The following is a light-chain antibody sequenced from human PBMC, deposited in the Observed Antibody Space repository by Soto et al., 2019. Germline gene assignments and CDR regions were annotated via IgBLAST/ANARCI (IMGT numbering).Light chain of an antibody. CDR1: QSVTGDK. CDR3: QQYGNSPFT. CDR2: GRS. Sequence: EIVLTQSPGPLSLSPGNSAALSCRASQSVTGDKVAWYQQRPGQAPRLLIYGRSTRATDIPARFRGSGSGTDYTLTINRLEPEDFALYYCQQYGNSPFTFGQGNKLEI. J-gene: IGKJ2*01. V-gene: IGKV3-20*01.